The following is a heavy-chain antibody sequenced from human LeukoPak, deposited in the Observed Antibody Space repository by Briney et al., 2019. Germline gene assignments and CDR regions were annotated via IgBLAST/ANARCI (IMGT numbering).Heavy chain of an antibody. CDR3: ARVAGPSSKYYYGSGSSFYYYYGMDV. Sequence: ASVKVSCKASGGTLSSYAICWVRQAPGQGLEWMGGIIPIFGTANYAQKFQGRVTITADESTSTAYMELSSLRSEDTAVYYCARVAGPSSKYYYGSGSSFYYYYGMDVWGQGTTVTVSS. J-gene: IGHJ6*02. CDR1: GGTLSSYA. D-gene: IGHD3-10*01. V-gene: IGHV1-69*13. CDR2: IIPIFGTA.